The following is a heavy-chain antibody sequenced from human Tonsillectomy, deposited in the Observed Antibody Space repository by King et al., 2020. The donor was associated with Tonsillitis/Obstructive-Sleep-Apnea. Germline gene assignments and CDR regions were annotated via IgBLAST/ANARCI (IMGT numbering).Heavy chain of an antibody. D-gene: IGHD2-2*01. Sequence: VQLVESGGGVVRPGGSLRLSWAASGFTFDDYGMSWVRQAPGKGLEWVSGINWNGGSTGYADSVKGRFTISRDNAKNSLYLQMNRLRAEDTALYYCARRRRGYCSSTSCLYYYYYMDVWGKGTTVTVSS. CDR2: INWNGGST. V-gene: IGHV3-20*04. CDR3: ARRRRGYCSSTSCLYYYYYMDV. J-gene: IGHJ6*03. CDR1: GFTFDDYG.